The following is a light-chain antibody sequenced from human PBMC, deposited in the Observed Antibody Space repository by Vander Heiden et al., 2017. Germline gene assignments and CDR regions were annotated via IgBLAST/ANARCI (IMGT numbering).Light chain of an antibody. CDR2: TAS. J-gene: IGKJ3*01. CDR3: QKYNNAPFP. Sequence: DIQMTQSPSSLSASVGDRVTLTCRASQGISDHLAWYQQKPGEPPKLLIYTASTLHSGVPSRFSGSGSGTDFTLTISRLQPEDVATYYCQKYNNAPFPFGPGTKVNIK. CDR1: QGISDH. V-gene: IGKV1-27*01.